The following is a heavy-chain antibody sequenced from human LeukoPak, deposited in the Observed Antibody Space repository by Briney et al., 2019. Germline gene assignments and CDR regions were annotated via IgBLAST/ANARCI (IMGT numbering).Heavy chain of an antibody. Sequence: ASVKVSCKASGGTFSSYAISWVRQAPGQGLEWMGGIIPIFGTANYAQKFQGRVTITADESTSTAYMGLSSLRSEDTAAYYCARARADYYDSSGYSVDYWGQGTLVTVSS. CDR3: ARARADYYDSSGYSVDY. J-gene: IGHJ4*02. D-gene: IGHD3-22*01. V-gene: IGHV1-69*13. CDR1: GGTFSSYA. CDR2: IIPIFGTA.